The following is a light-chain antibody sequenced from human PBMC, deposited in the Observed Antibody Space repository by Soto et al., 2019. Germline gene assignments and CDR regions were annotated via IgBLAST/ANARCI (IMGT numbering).Light chain of an antibody. CDR1: QGVSSN. J-gene: IGKJ2*01. CDR3: QQYNNWPPYT. CDR2: GAS. Sequence: EIVMTQSPGTLSASPGERATLSCRASQGVSSNLAWYQQKPGQARRLLIYGASTRAAGIPARFSGSGSGTEFTLSISSLQSEDFAVYYWQQYNNWPPYTFGQGTKLEIK. V-gene: IGKV3-15*01.